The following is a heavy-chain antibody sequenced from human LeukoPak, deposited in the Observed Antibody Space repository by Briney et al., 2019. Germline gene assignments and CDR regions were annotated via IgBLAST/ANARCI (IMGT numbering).Heavy chain of an antibody. CDR1: GGSIGSYQ. D-gene: IGHD4-17*01. CDR3: ARGPTVTTDY. CDR2: IYYSGST. V-gene: IGHV4-59*01. Sequence: MPSETLSLTCTVSGGSIGSYQWNWIRQPPGKGLEWISNIYYSGSTNYNPSLKSRVTISLDTSKNQFSLRLTSVTAADTAVYYCARGPTVTTDYWGQGTLVTVSS. J-gene: IGHJ4*02.